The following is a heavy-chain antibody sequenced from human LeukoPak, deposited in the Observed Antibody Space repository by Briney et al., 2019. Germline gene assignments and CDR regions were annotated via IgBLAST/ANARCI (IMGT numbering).Heavy chain of an antibody. V-gene: IGHV3-13*01. CDR1: GFTLGSHD. J-gene: IGHJ4*02. Sequence: GGSLRLSCTTSGFTLGSHDMHWVRQIPGQGLEWVAAVSSGFHVFFADSVQGRFTVSREDARNSLYLQMNSLRAGDTAVYYCVREARGYHYTYFDYWGQGTLVTVSS. D-gene: IGHD5-18*01. CDR2: VSSGFHV. CDR3: VREARGYHYTYFDY.